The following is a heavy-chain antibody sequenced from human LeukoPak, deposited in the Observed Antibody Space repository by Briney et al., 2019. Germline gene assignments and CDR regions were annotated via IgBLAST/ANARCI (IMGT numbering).Heavy chain of an antibody. V-gene: IGHV3-7*01. J-gene: IGHJ4*02. D-gene: IGHD3-22*01. CDR2: IKPDGSEK. Sequence: PGGSLRLSCAASGFTFSTYWMAWVRQAPGKGLEWVANIKPDGSEKYYVDSVKGRFTISRDNAKNSLYLQMNSLRAEDSAVYYCARGEYNYYDSSAYYYYFDCWGQGTLVTVSS. CDR3: ARGEYNYYDSSAYYYYFDC. CDR1: GFTFSTYW.